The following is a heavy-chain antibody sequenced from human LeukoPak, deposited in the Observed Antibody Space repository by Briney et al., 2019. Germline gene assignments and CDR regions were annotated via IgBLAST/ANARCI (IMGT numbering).Heavy chain of an antibody. CDR2: IYYSGIT. D-gene: IGHD3-16*01. J-gene: IGHJ4*02. CDR1: GDSISRRSYY. Sequence: SETLSLTCTVSGDSISRRSYYWGWIRQPPGKGLEWIGSIYYSGITYYNPSLKSRVTISVDTSKNQFSLKLSSVTAADTAVYYCARVGVVFDYWGQGTLVTVSS. CDR3: ARVGVVFDY. V-gene: IGHV4-39*01.